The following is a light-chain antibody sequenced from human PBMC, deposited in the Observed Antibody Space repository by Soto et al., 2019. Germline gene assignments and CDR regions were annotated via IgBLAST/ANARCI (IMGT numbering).Light chain of an antibody. CDR3: QQYNSYSGT. Sequence: DIQMTQSPSTLSASVGDRVTITCRASESISNFLAWYQQKPGKAPNLLIYKASSLESGVPSRFSGSGSGTEFTLTISSLQPDDFATYYCQQYNSYSGTFGQGTKVDIK. CDR1: ESISNF. J-gene: IGKJ1*01. V-gene: IGKV1-5*03. CDR2: KAS.